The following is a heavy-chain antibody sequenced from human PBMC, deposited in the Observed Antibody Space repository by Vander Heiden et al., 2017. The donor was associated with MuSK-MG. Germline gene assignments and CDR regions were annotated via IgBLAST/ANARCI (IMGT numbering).Heavy chain of an antibody. Sequence: QVQLQESGPGLVKPSETLSLTCAVSGYSISSGYYWGWIRQPPGKGLEWIGSIYHSGSTYYNPSLKSRVTISVDTSKNQFSLKLSSVTAADTAVYYCARATRVTDNWFDPWGQGTLVTVSS. CDR2: IYHSGST. CDR3: ARATRVTDNWFDP. V-gene: IGHV4-38-2*01. D-gene: IGHD3-10*01. CDR1: GYSISSGYY. J-gene: IGHJ5*02.